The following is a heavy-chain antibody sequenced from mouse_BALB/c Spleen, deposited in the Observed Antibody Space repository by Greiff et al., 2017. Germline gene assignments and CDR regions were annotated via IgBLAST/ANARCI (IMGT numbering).Heavy chain of an antibody. J-gene: IGHJ3*01. CDR2: INPSNGRT. D-gene: IGHD1-1*02. CDR3: TRSWGGRRLAY. CDR1: GYTFTSYW. Sequence: VQLQQPGAELVKPGASVKLSCKASGYTFTSYWMHWVKQRPGQGLEWIGEINPSNGRTNYNEKFKSKATLTVDKSSSTAYMQLSSLTSEDSAVYYCTRSWGGRRLAYWGQGTLVTVSA. V-gene: IGHV1S81*02.